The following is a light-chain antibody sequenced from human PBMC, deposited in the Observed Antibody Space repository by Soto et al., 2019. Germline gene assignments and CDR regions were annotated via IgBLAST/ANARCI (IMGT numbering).Light chain of an antibody. CDR3: QQYQT. J-gene: IGKJ1*01. CDR2: GAS. CDR1: QSVSSSY. V-gene: IGKV3-20*01. Sequence: EIVLTQSPGTLSLSPGERATLSCRASQSVSSSYLAWYQQKPGQAPRLLIYGASSRATGIPDRFSGSGSGTDSTLTISRLEPEDFALYYCQQYQTFGQGTKVDIK.